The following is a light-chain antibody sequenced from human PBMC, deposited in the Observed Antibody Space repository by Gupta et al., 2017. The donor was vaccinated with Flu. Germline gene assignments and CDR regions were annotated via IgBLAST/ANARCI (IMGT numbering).Light chain of an antibody. CDR2: AVS. V-gene: IGLV2-14*03. Sequence: QSALTQPASVSGSPGQSITISCTGSYRDVGATPHVSWYQQHPGQATNLIIFAVSNRPPAISSRVACSRSSKTASPTISVLKAEDEATDDCNSFTGSTCTMIFGGGTKLTVL. CDR1: YRDVGATPH. CDR3: NSFTGSTCTMI. J-gene: IGLJ1*01.